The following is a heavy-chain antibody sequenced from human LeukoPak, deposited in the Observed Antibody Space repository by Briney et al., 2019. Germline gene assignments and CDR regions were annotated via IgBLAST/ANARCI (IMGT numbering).Heavy chain of an antibody. D-gene: IGHD3-22*01. Sequence: GASVKVSCKASGFTFTSSAVQWVRQARGQRLEWIGWIVVGSGNTNYAQKFQERVTITRDMSTSTAYMELSSLRSEDTAVYYCARDSTYYYDSSGYYPGDYWGQGTLVTVSS. CDR1: GFTFTSSA. CDR2: IVVGSGNT. J-gene: IGHJ4*02. V-gene: IGHV1-58*01. CDR3: ARDSTYYYDSSGYYPGDY.